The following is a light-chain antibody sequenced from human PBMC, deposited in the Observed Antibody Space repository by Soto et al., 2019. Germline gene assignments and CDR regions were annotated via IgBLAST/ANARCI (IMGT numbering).Light chain of an antibody. V-gene: IGKV1-39*01. CDR2: AAS. CDR3: QQSFNTPPT. Sequence: DIQMTQSPSSLSASVGDRVTITCRASQSIGDNLNWYQLKPGTALNLLIYAASNSQSGVPSRFSGSGSWTDFTLTISNLQPEDFVSYFCQQSFNTPPTFGGGTKVEIQ. CDR1: QSIGDN. J-gene: IGKJ4*01.